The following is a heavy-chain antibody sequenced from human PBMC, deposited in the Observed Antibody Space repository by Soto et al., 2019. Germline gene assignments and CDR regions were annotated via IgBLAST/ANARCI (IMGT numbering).Heavy chain of an antibody. CDR3: AREMDRGSWRYCFDY. D-gene: IGHD6-13*01. J-gene: IGHJ4*02. Sequence: GSLRLSCAASGFTFSSYSMNWVRQAPGKGLEWVSSISSSSSYIYYADSVKGRFTISRDNAKNSLYLQMNSLRAEDTAVYYCAREMDRGSWRYCFDYWGQGTLVTVSS. CDR2: ISSSSSYI. V-gene: IGHV3-21*01. CDR1: GFTFSSYS.